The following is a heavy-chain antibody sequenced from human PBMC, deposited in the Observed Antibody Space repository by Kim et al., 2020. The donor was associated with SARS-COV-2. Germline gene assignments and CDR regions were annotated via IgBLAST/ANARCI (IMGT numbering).Heavy chain of an antibody. CDR3: ARGGGCAPDGMDV. D-gene: IGHD2-21*01. Sequence: GGSLRLSCAASGFTVSVYYLSWVRQAPGKGLDWVSIIYSGGNTYYADSARGRLTISRDNSKNTVYLQMNSLRAEDEAIYYCARGGGCAPDGMDVWGQGATVTVSS. J-gene: IGHJ6*02. V-gene: IGHV3-53*01. CDR1: GFTVSVYY. CDR2: IYSGGNT.